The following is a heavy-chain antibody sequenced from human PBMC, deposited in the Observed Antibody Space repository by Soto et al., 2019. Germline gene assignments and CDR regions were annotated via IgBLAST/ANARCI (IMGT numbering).Heavy chain of an antibody. CDR1: GFTFRRYA. CDR2: ISYDGSNE. CDR3: SRDLLLLYYYDSRGLKDYYCVRDV. J-gene: IGHJ6*02. D-gene: IGHD3-22*01. Sequence: GGSLRLSCAASGFTFRRYAMHWVRQAPGKGLEWMAVISYDGSNENYADSVKGRFTISRDNYKNTLYLQMKSLRAENTFVYSCSRDLLLLYYYDSRGLKDYYCVRDVWGQGTTITASS. V-gene: IGHV3-30-3*01.